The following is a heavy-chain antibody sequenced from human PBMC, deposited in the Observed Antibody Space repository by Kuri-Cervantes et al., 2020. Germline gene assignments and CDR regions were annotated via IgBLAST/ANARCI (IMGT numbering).Heavy chain of an antibody. D-gene: IGHD6-13*01. J-gene: IGHJ3*02. Sequence: LSLTCAASGFTFSSYWMHWVRQAPGKGLVWVSRIKSDGSSTSYADSVKGRFTISRHNSKNTLYLQMNSLRAEDTAVYYCARLGYSSSVDAFDIWGQGTMVTVSS. CDR3: ARLGYSSSVDAFDI. V-gene: IGHV3-74*01. CDR2: IKSDGSST. CDR1: GFTFSSYW.